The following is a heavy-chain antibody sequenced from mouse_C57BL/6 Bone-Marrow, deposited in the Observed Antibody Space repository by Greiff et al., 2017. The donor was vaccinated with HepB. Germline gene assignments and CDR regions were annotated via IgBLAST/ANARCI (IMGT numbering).Heavy chain of an antibody. CDR2: ISYDGSN. CDR3: ARDADRGY. Sequence: EVHLVESGPGLVKPSQSLSLTCSVTGYSITSGYYWNWIRQFPGNKLEWMGYISYDGSNNYNPSLKNRISITRDTSKNQFFLKLNSVTTEDTATYYCARDADRGYWGQGTTLTVSA. D-gene: IGHD2-14*01. CDR1: GYSITSGYY. V-gene: IGHV3-6*01. J-gene: IGHJ2*01.